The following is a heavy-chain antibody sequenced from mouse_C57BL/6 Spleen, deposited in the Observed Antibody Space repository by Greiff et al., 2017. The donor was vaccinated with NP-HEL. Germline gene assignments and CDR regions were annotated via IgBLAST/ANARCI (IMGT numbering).Heavy chain of an antibody. Sequence: DVKLVESGAELVRPGASVKLSCTASGFNIKDDYMHWVKQRPEQGLEWIGWIDPENGDTEYASKFQGKATITADTSSNTAYLQLSSLTSEDTAVYYCTTNYGSSPDYWGQGTTLTVSS. CDR2: IDPENGDT. CDR3: TTNYGSSPDY. CDR1: GFNIKDDY. D-gene: IGHD1-1*01. J-gene: IGHJ2*01. V-gene: IGHV14-4*01.